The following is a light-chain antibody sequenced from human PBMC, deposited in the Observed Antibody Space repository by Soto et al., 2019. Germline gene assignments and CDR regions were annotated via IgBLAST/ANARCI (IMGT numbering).Light chain of an antibody. CDR1: HSISSW. CDR2: EAS. CDR3: QQYNSYSGT. Sequence: EMRLSEAPAFLCASVGDRVAITCRASHSISSWVAWYQQKPGKAPKLLIYEASSLESGVPSRFSGSGSGTEFTLTTSSLQPDDFATYYCQQYNSYSGTFGQGTKVDI. J-gene: IGKJ1*01. V-gene: IGKV1-5*01.